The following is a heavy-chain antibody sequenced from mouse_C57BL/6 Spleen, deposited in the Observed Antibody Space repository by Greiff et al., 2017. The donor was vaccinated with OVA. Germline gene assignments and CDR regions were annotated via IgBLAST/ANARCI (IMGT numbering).Heavy chain of an antibody. Sequence: VQLQQPGAELVKPGASVKMSCKASGYTFTDYNMHWVKQSHGKSLEWIGYINPNNGGTSSNQKFKGKATLTVDKSSSTAYMELRSLTSEDSAVYYCARDTYPYYFDYWGQGTTLTVSS. CDR3: ARDTYPYYFDY. CDR2: INPNNGGT. J-gene: IGHJ2*01. CDR1: GYTFTDYN. V-gene: IGHV1-22*01.